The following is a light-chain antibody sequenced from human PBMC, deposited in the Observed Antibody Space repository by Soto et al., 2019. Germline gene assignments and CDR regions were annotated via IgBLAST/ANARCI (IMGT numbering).Light chain of an antibody. CDR3: SSYTTSNTRQIV. Sequence: QSVLAQPASVSGSPGQSITISCTGTSSDVGGYNYVSWYQHHPGKAPKLIIFDVSNRPSGVSNHFSGSKSGNTASLTISALQPEDEADYYCSSYTTSNTRQIVFGTGTKVTVL. CDR2: DVS. J-gene: IGLJ1*01. CDR1: SSDVGGYNY. V-gene: IGLV2-14*03.